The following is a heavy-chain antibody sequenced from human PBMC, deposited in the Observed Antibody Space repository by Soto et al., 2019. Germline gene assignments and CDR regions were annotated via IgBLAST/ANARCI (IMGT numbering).Heavy chain of an antibody. D-gene: IGHD3-10*01. J-gene: IGHJ6*02. Sequence: PGESLKISCKGSGDSLTSYWIGWVRQMPGKGLEWMGIIYPGDSHTRYSPSFQGQVTISADKSISTAYLQWSSLKASDTAMYYCARGSTITMVRGVMYYYSGMDVWGQGTTVTVSS. CDR1: GDSLTSYW. V-gene: IGHV5-51*01. CDR3: ARGSTITMVRGVMYYYSGMDV. CDR2: IYPGDSHT.